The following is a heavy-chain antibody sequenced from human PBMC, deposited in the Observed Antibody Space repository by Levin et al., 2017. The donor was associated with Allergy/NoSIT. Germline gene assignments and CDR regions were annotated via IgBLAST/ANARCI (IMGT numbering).Heavy chain of an antibody. Sequence: PSETLSLTCTVSGGSIRGHYFTWIRQPPGKGLEWIGYIYYIGSTNYNPSLKSRATISVDTSKNQFSLMLSSVTAADTAVYYCAREVSMVRVETDYCYMDVWGKGTTVTVSS. CDR1: GGSIRGHY. CDR2: IYYIGST. V-gene: IGHV4-59*11. D-gene: IGHD3-10*01. J-gene: IGHJ6*03. CDR3: AREVSMVRVETDYCYMDV.